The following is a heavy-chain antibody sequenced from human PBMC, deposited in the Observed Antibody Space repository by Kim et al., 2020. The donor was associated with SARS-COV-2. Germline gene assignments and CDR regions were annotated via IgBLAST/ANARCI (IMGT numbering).Heavy chain of an antibody. CDR1: GFTFSNYS. CDR2: IWYDGSNK. V-gene: IGHV3-33*01. CDR3: ARRLGGVVIGYYLDV. Sequence: GGSLRLSCAASGFTFSNYSMHWVRQAPGKGLEWVAVIWYDGSNKYYGDSVKGRFTISRDNPKNTLYLQMNNLRAEDTAVYYCARRLGGVVIGYYLDVWGTGTAVTVSS. D-gene: IGHD3-3*01. J-gene: IGHJ6*03.